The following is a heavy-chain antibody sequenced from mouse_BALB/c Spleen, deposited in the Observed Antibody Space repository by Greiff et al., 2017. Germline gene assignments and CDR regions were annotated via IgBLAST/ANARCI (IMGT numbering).Heavy chain of an antibody. CDR1: GFNIKDTY. D-gene: IGHD1-1*01. V-gene: IGHV14-3*02. CDR2: IDPANGNT. Sequence: VQLQQSGAELVKPGASVKLSCTASGFNIKDTYMHWVKQRPEQGLEWIGRIDPANGNTKYDPKFQGKATITADTSSNTAYLQLSSLTSEDTAVYYCARSGSSYYYAMDYWGQGTSVTVSS. CDR3: ARSGSSYYYAMDY. J-gene: IGHJ4*01.